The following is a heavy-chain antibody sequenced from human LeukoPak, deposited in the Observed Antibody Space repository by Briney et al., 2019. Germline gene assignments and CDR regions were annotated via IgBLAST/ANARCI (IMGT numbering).Heavy chain of an antibody. CDR1: GYTFTGYY. V-gene: IGHV1-2*02. CDR2: INPNSGGT. D-gene: IGHD6-19*01. Sequence: ASVKVSCKASGYTFTGYYMHWVRQAPGQGLEWMGWINPNSGGTNYAQKFQGRVTMTRDTSISTAYMELSRLRSDDTAVYYCARDHEWLVGAFDIWGQGTMVTVSS. J-gene: IGHJ3*02. CDR3: ARDHEWLVGAFDI.